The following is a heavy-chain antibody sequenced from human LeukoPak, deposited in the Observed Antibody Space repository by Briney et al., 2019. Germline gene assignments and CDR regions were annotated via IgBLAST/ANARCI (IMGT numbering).Heavy chain of an antibody. V-gene: IGHV1-8*01. CDR2: MNPNSGNT. CDR1: GYTFTSYD. D-gene: IGHD3-16*02. CDR3: ARLGEADYVWGSYRPFDY. J-gene: IGHJ4*02. Sequence: ASVKVSCKASGYTFTSYDINWVRQATGQGLEWMGWMNPNSGNTGYAQKFQGRVTMTRNTSISTAYMELSSLRSEDTAVYYCARLGEADYVWGSYRPFDYWGQGTLVTVSS.